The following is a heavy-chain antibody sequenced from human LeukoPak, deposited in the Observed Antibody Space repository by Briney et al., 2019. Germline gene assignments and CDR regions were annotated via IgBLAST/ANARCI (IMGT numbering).Heavy chain of an antibody. CDR3: ARACSGSYYFDY. CDR1: GGSISSYY. D-gene: IGHD3-10*02. CDR2: IYYSGST. Sequence: PSETLSLTCTVSGGSISSYYWSWIRQPPGKGLEWIGYIYYSGSTNYNPSLKSRVTISVDTSKNQFSLKLSSVTAADTAVYYCARACSGSYYFDYWGQGTLVTVSS. J-gene: IGHJ4*02. V-gene: IGHV4-59*01.